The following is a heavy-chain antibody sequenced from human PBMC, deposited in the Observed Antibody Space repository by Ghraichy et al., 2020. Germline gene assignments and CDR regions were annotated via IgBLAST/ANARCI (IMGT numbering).Heavy chain of an antibody. J-gene: IGHJ3*02. D-gene: IGHD3-22*01. V-gene: IGHV3-23*01. CDR2: ISGSGGST. CDR3: ATAYYYDSSAPDAFDI. CDR1: GFTFSSYA. Sequence: GGSLRLSCAASGFTFSSYAMSWVRQASGKGLEWVSAISGSGGSTYYADSVKGRFTISRDNSKNTLYLQMNSLRAEDTAVYYCATAYYYDSSAPDAFDIWGQGTMVTVSS.